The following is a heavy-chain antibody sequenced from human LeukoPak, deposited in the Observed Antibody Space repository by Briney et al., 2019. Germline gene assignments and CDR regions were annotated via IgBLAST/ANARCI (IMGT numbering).Heavy chain of an antibody. D-gene: IGHD1-14*01. Sequence: PSETLSLTSTVSGGSLSSYFWGWIRQPPRKGLEWIGYISYSGSTNYSPSLKSRVTISVDTSQNQFSLRLTSVTAADTAVYYCARRSPPDHYYFDYWGQGTLVTVSS. CDR3: ARRSPPDHYYFDY. V-gene: IGHV4-59*08. J-gene: IGHJ4*02. CDR2: ISYSGST. CDR1: GGSLSSYF.